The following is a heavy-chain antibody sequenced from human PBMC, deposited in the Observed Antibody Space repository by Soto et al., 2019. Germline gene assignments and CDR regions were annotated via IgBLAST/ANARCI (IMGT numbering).Heavy chain of an antibody. D-gene: IGHD2-15*01. CDR1: GYTFKHYD. Sequence: QVQLVQSGAEVKRPGASVMVSCRATGYTFKHYDINWVRQATGQGLEWMGRMNPNSGNTGYAQKFQGRVTMPRNTSIGTAYLELSSLRSEDTAVYYCARAPLYGGNGWLDPWGQGTLVTVSS. CDR3: ARAPLYGGNGWLDP. V-gene: IGHV1-8*01. J-gene: IGHJ5*02. CDR2: MNPNSGNT.